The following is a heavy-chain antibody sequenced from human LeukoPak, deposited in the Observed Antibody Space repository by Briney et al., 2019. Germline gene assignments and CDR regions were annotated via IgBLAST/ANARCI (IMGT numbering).Heavy chain of an antibody. CDR3: AKDPGAAAGYYYYYMDV. CDR1: GFTFSSYS. D-gene: IGHD6-13*01. J-gene: IGHJ6*03. Sequence: GGSLRLSCAASGFTFSSYSMNWVRQAPGKGLEWVSSISSSSSYIYYADSVKGRFTISRDNAKNSLYLQMNSLRAEDTAVYYCAKDPGAAAGYYYYYMDVRGKGTTVTVSS. V-gene: IGHV3-21*01. CDR2: ISSSSSYI.